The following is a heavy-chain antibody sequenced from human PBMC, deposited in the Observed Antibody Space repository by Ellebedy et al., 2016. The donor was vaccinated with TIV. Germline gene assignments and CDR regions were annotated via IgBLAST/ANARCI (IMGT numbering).Heavy chain of an antibody. CDR1: GFTFSSYT. CDR2: ISYTSGHI. V-gene: IGHV3-21*01. Sequence: GESLKISXAASGFTFSSYTMNWVRQAPGKGLEWVSSISYTSGHIYYADSVKGRFTISRDNAKNSLYLQMNSLRAEDTAVYYCARSPPATGTICAPYDYWGQGTLVTVSS. J-gene: IGHJ4*02. D-gene: IGHD1-1*01. CDR3: ARSPPATGTICAPYDY.